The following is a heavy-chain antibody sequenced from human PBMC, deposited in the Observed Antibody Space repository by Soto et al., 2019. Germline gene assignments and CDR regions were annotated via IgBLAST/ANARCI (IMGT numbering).Heavy chain of an antibody. CDR1: AFSLSTSDVG. V-gene: IGHV2-5*02. D-gene: IGHD6-19*01. J-gene: IGHJ4*02. CDR3: AHRRLDGWYSDLDF. Sequence: QITLKESGPALVKPTQTLTLTCTVSAFSLSTSDVGVAWIRQPPGKALEWLALIYWDDDKRSSPSQKSRLTIARDASKIQVVLPMANMEPVDTATYYCAHRRLDGWYSDLDFWGQETLVTVSS. CDR2: IYWDDDK.